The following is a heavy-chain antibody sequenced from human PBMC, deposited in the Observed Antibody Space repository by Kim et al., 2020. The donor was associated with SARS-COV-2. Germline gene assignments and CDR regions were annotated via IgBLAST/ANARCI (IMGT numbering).Heavy chain of an antibody. V-gene: IGHV3-9*01. Sequence: GGSLRLSCAASGFTFGDYAMHWVRQAPGKGLEWVSGISWNSGSIGYADSVKGRFTISRDNAKNSLYLQMNSLRAEDTALYYCAKERSPFSRDSSSPQGPAYYWGQGTLVTVSS. CDR3: AKERSPFSRDSSSPQGPAYY. CDR1: GFTFGDYA. J-gene: IGHJ4*02. D-gene: IGHD6-6*01. CDR2: ISWNSGSI.